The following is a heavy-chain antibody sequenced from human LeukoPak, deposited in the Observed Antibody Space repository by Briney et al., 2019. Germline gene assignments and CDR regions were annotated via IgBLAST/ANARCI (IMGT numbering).Heavy chain of an antibody. J-gene: IGHJ4*02. CDR2: INHSGST. D-gene: IGHD3-10*01. V-gene: IGHV4-34*01. CDR1: GGSFSGYY. Sequence: SETLSLTCAVYGGSFSGYYWSWIRQPPGKGLEWIGEINHSGSTNYNPSLKSRVTISVDTSKNQFSLKLSSVTAADTAVYYCGRGGITMVRGVIRRGGGRRPFDYWGQGTLVTVSS. CDR3: GRGGITMVRGVIRRGGGRRPFDY.